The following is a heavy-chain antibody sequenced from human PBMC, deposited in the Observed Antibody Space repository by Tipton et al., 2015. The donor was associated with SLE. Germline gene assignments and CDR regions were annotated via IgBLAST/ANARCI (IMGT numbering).Heavy chain of an antibody. V-gene: IGHV4-34*01. CDR3: ATFYGSGSSHFDY. Sequence: TLSLTCAVYGGSFSGYYWSWIRQPPGKGLEWIGEINHSGSTNYNPSLKSRVTISVDTSKNQFSLKLSSVTVADTAVYYCATFYGSGSSHFDYWGQGTLVTVSS. J-gene: IGHJ4*02. CDR2: INHSGST. D-gene: IGHD3-10*01. CDR1: GGSFSGYY.